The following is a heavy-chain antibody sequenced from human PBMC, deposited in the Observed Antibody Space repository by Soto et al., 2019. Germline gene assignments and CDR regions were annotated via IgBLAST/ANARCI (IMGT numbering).Heavy chain of an antibody. CDR1: GGSISGYY. D-gene: IGHD3-22*01. Sequence: SETLSLTCTVSGGSISGYYWSWIRQPPGKGLEWIGYIYYSGSTSYNPSLKSRLTISVDTSKNQFSLRLTSVTAADTAVYYCAREDSSGYKFFDPWGQGIQVTVSS. CDR2: IYYSGST. V-gene: IGHV4-59*01. J-gene: IGHJ5*02. CDR3: AREDSSGYKFFDP.